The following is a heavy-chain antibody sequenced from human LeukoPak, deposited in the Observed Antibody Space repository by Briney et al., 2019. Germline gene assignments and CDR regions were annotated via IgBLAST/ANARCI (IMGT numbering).Heavy chain of an antibody. V-gene: IGHV4-61*02. CDR1: GGSISSGSYY. Sequence: KTSETLSLTCTVSGGSISSGSYYWSWIRQPAGKGLEWIGRIYTSGSTNYNPSLKSRVTISVDTSKNQFSLKLSSVTAADTAVYYCARLTEGVAATYFDYWGQGTLVTVSS. D-gene: IGHD2-15*01. CDR2: IYTSGST. J-gene: IGHJ4*02. CDR3: ARLTEGVAATYFDY.